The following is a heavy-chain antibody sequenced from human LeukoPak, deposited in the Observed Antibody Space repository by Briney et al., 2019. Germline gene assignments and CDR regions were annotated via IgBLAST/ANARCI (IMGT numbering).Heavy chain of an antibody. D-gene: IGHD5-12*01. CDR2: ISSSSSYI. Sequence: AGGSLRLSCAASGFTFSSYSMNWVRQAPGKGLEWVSSISSSSSYIYYADSVKGRFTISRDNARKSLYLQMNSLRVEDTAVYYCARGYSGYEFGYWGQGTLVTVSS. CDR3: ARGYSGYEFGY. J-gene: IGHJ4*02. CDR1: GFTFSSYS. V-gene: IGHV3-21*01.